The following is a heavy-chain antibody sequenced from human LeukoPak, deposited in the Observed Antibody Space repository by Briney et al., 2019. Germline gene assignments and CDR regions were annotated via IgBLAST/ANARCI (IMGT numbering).Heavy chain of an antibody. J-gene: IGHJ4*02. Sequence: GRSLRLSCAASGFTFSSYGMHWVRQAPGKGLEWVSVIWYDGSNKYYADSVKGRFIISRDNSKNTLYLQMNSLRAEDTAVYYCAKDRRGDSSGYGYWGQGTLVTVSS. CDR2: IWYDGSNK. CDR3: AKDRRGDSSGYGY. V-gene: IGHV3-33*06. D-gene: IGHD3-22*01. CDR1: GFTFSSYG.